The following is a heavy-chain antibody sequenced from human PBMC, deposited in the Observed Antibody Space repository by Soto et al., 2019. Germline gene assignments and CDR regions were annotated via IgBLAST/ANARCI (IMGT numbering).Heavy chain of an antibody. D-gene: IGHD3-22*01. CDR1: GYSFGKHW. Sequence: PGESLKISCQTSGYSFGKHWIGWVRQLPGKGLEWMGVVYPGDSDTIYGPSFQGQVTISADNSITTAYLQWSSLKASDSGIYYCARRAYDSGWPYFDHWGQGVRVTVSS. CDR3: ARRAYDSGWPYFDH. J-gene: IGHJ4*02. CDR2: VYPGDSDT. V-gene: IGHV5-51*01.